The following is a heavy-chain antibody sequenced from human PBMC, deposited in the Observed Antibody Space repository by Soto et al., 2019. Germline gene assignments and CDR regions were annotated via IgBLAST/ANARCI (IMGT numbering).Heavy chain of an antibody. V-gene: IGHV3-7*01. CDR2: IKQDGSEK. D-gene: IGHD3-10*01. CDR1: GFTFSSYW. J-gene: IGHJ6*03. CDR3: ARDGSGSRSFYSYYYMDV. Sequence: EVQLVESGGGLVQPGGSLRLSCAASGFTFSSYWMSWVRQAPGKGLEWVANIKQDGSEKYYVDSVKGRFTISRDNAKKSLYLQMNSLRAEDTAVYYCARDGSGSRSFYSYYYMDVWGKGTTVTVSS.